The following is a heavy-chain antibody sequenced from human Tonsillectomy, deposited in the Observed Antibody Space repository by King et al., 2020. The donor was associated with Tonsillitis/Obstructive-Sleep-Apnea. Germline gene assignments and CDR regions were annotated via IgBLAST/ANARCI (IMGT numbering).Heavy chain of an antibody. CDR2: INPSGGST. D-gene: IGHD2-2*01. CDR1: GYTFTSYY. V-gene: IGHV1-46*01. J-gene: IGHJ6*03. CDR3: ARDGPGVVVPAAHRAYYYYYMDV. Sequence: VQLVQSGAEVKKPGASVKVSCKASGYTFTSYYMHWVRQAPGQGLEWMGIINPSGGSTSYAQKFQGRVTMTRDTSTSTVYMELSSLRSEDTAVYYCARDGPGVVVPAAHRAYYYYYMDVWGKGTTVTVSS.